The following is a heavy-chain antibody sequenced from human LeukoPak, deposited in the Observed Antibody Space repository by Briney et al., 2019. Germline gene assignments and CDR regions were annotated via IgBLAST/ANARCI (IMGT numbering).Heavy chain of an antibody. J-gene: IGHJ4*02. CDR2: IKEDGSKK. D-gene: IGHD1-26*01. V-gene: IGHV3-7*01. CDR1: GFTVSSNY. CDR3: ARDEVGGSYAY. Sequence: GGSLRLSCAASGFTVSSNYMSWVRQAPGKGLEWVANIKEDGSKKDYVDSVKGRFTISRDNAKNSLYLEMNSLRAEDTAVYYCARDEVGGSYAYWGQGTLVTVSS.